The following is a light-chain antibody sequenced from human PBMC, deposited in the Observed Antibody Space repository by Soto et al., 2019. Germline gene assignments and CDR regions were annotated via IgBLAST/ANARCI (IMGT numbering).Light chain of an antibody. CDR3: QQYTVWPFT. J-gene: IGKJ4*01. CDR1: QSISSAY. CDR2: NAS. Sequence: EIVLTQSPGTLSLSPGESATLSCRASQSISSAYLAWYQQKPGQAPRLLIYNASSRATGIPDRFSGSGSGTDFTLTISSLQSEDFAVYYCQQYTVWPFTFGGGTKVDIK. V-gene: IGKV3-20*01.